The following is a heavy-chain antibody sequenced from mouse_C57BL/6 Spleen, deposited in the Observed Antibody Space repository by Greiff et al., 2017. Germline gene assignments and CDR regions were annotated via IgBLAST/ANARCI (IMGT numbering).Heavy chain of an antibody. V-gene: IGHV1-55*01. CDR2: IYPGSGST. D-gene: IGHD3-1*01. Sequence: VQLQQSGAELVKPGASVKLSCTASGYTFTSYWITWVKQRPGQGLEWIGDIYPGSGSTNYNEKFKSKATLTVDTSSSTASLQLSSLASEDSAVFKCARPLGGAMDYWGQGTSVTVSS. CDR3: ARPLGGAMDY. CDR1: GYTFTSYW. J-gene: IGHJ4*01.